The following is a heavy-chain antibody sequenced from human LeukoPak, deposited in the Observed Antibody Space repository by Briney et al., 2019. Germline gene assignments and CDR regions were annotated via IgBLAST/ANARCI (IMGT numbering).Heavy chain of an antibody. CDR2: INPNSGGT. J-gene: IGHJ1*01. CDR1: GYTFTGYY. Sequence: ASVKVSCRASGYTFTGYYMHWVRQAPGQGLGWMGRINPNSGGTNYAQKFQGRVTMTRDTSISTAYMELSRLRSDDTAVYYCARDSVYSSSWKYFQHWGQGTLVTVSS. D-gene: IGHD6-13*01. V-gene: IGHV1-2*06. CDR3: ARDSVYSSSWKYFQH.